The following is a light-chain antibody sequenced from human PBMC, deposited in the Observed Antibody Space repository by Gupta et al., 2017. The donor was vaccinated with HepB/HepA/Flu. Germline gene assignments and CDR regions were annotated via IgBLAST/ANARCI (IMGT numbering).Light chain of an antibody. V-gene: IGKV1-33*01. CDR3: QQYDNLPTIT. J-gene: IGKJ5*01. Sequence: DIQMTQSPSSLSASVGDRVTITCQASQDISSYLNWYQQKPGKAPKLLIYDASNLETGVPSRFSGSGSGTDFTFTISSLQPEDIATYYCQQYDNLPTITFGQGTRLEIK. CDR2: DAS. CDR1: QDISSY.